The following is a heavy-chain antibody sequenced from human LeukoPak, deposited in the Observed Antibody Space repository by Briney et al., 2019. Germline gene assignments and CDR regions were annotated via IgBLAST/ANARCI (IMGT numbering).Heavy chain of an antibody. V-gene: IGHV3-66*01. D-gene: IGHD2-15*01. J-gene: IGHJ4*02. CDR2: FYSSGGT. CDR3: ARGTAVAARPSHFDY. CDR1: GFTVSSNY. Sequence: GGSLRLSCAASGFTVSSNYMNWVRQAPGKGLEWVSVFYSSGGTYYADSVKGRFTVSRDNSKNTLYLQMNSLRAEDTAVYYCARGTAVAARPSHFDYWGQGTLVTVSS.